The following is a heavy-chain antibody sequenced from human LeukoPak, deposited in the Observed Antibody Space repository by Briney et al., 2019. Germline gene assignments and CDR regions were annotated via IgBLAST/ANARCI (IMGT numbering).Heavy chain of an antibody. J-gene: IGHJ6*03. CDR3: AKSSYQNESSTSSSSFHYYYYYYMDV. CDR2: ISGSGGST. D-gene: IGHD2-2*01. CDR1: GFTFSSYW. V-gene: IGHV3-23*01. Sequence: PGGSLRLSCAASGFTFSSYWMHWVRQAPGKGLEWVSAISGSGGSTYYADSVKGRFTISRDNSKNTLYLQMNSLRAEDTAVYYCAKSSYQNESSTSSSSFHYYYYYYMDVWGKGTTVTVSS.